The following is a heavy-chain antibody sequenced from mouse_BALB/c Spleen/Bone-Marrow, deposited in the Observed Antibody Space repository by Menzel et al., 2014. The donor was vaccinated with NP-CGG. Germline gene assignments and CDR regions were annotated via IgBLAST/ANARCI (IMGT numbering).Heavy chain of an antibody. V-gene: IGHV1-9*01. D-gene: IGHD1-1*01. CDR2: ILPGSGST. J-gene: IGHJ3*01. CDR3: ARGGYYGSSLFAY. CDR1: GYTFSSYW. Sequence: VQLVESGAELMKPGASVKISCKATGYTFSSYWIEWVKQRPGHGLEWIGEILPGSGSTNYNEKFKGKATFTADTSSNTAYMQLSSLTSEDSAVYFCARGGYYGSSLFAYWGQGTLATVSA.